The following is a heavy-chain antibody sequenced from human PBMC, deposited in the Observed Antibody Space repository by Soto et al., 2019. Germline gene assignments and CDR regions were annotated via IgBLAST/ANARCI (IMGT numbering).Heavy chain of an antibody. J-gene: IGHJ4*02. Sequence: SETLSLTCAVSGGSISSSNWWSWVRQPPGKGLEWIGEIYHSGSTNHNPSLKSRVTISVDTSKNQFSLKLSSVTAADTAVYYCARVSGSSGYYYVDYWGQGTLVTVSS. V-gene: IGHV4-4*02. CDR1: GGSISSSNW. CDR2: IYHSGST. D-gene: IGHD3-22*01. CDR3: ARVSGSSGYYYVDY.